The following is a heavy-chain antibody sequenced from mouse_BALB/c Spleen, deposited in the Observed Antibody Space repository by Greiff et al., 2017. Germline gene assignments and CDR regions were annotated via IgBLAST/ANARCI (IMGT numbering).Heavy chain of an antibody. Sequence: EVKLMESGPGLVKPSQSLSLTCTVTGYSITSDYAWNWIRQFPGNKLEWMGYISYSGSTSYNPSLKSRISITRDTSKNQFFLQLNSVTTEDTATYYCARDSLLRRGDYWGQGTSVTVSS. V-gene: IGHV3-2*02. J-gene: IGHJ4*01. CDR3: ARDSLLRRGDY. CDR2: ISYSGST. CDR1: GYSITSDYA. D-gene: IGHD1-2*01.